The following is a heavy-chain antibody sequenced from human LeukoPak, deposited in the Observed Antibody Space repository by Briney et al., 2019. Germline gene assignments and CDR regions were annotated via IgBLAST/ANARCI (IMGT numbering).Heavy chain of an antibody. V-gene: IGHV3-53*01. CDR2: IYSGGST. D-gene: IGHD2-21*02. CDR3: ARGGDHCGGDCYPNWFDP. Sequence: GGSLRLSWAASGFTVSSNYMSWVRQARGKGLEWVSVIYSGGSTYYADSVKGRFTISRDNSKNTLYLQMNSLRAEDTAVYYCARGGDHCGGDCYPNWFDPWGQGTLVTVSS. J-gene: IGHJ5*02. CDR1: GFTVSSNY.